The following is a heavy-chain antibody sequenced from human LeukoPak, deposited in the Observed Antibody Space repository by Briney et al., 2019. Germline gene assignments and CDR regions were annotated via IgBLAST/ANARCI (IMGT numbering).Heavy chain of an antibody. V-gene: IGHV3-33*01. Sequence: GGSLRLSCAASGFTFSSYDMHWVRQAPGKGPEWVAIIRCDGSNENYADSVKGRFTISRDNSKKTLYLQMNSLRAEDTAVYYCARSRYNLDYWGQGTLVTVSS. CDR2: IRCDGSNE. CDR1: GFTFSSYD. D-gene: IGHD5-24*01. CDR3: ARSRYNLDY. J-gene: IGHJ4*02.